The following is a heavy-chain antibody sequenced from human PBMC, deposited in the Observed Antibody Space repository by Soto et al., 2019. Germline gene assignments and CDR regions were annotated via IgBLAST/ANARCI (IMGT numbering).Heavy chain of an antibody. CDR3: ATQGFYRMGV. J-gene: IGHJ6*02. Sequence: QVQLQESGPGLVQPSGTLSLTCAVSGDSITGDNWWSWVRQPPGKGLEWIGEIHHSGATNYNPSHKSRVTISVYKSKNQFSLKLNSVTAADTAMFYCATQGFYRMGVWGRGTTVTVSS. CDR1: GDSITGDNW. V-gene: IGHV4-4*02. CDR2: IHHSGAT.